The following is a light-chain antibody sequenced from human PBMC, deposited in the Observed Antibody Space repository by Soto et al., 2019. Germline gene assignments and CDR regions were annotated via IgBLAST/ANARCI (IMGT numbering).Light chain of an antibody. V-gene: IGLV1-44*01. Sequence: QSVLTQPPSVSGTPGQRVTISCSGSSSNIGSNPVDWYQQLPGTAPKLLIQSNNQRPSGVPDRFSGSKSGTSASLAISGLQSEDEADYYCAAWDDTLNGVLFGGGPKVTVL. J-gene: IGLJ3*02. CDR2: SNN. CDR3: AAWDDTLNGVL. CDR1: SSNIGSNP.